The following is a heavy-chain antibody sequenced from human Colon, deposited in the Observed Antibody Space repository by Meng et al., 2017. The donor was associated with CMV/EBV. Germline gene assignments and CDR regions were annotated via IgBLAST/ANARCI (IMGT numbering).Heavy chain of an antibody. CDR2: IKQDGSEK. Sequence: GSLRLSCAASGFTFSSYWMSWVRQAPGKGLEWVANIKQDGSEKYYVDSVKGRFTISRDNAKNSLYLQMNSLRAEDTAVYYCAREGHNYYYGMDVWGQGTTVTVSS. J-gene: IGHJ6*02. CDR1: GFTFSSYW. V-gene: IGHV3-7*01. CDR3: AREGHNYYYGMDV.